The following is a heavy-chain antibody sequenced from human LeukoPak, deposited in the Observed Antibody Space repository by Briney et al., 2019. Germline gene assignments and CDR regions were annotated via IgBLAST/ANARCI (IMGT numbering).Heavy chain of an antibody. CDR3: ARRYHYYDSSGRFDY. Sequence: GGSLRLSCAASGFTFSSYAMSWVRQAPGRGLEWVANINQDGSVKYYVDSVKGRFTISRDNAKNSLYVQMNSLRAEDTAVYYCARRYHYYDSSGRFDYWGLGTLVTVSS. J-gene: IGHJ4*02. CDR1: GFTFSSYA. D-gene: IGHD3-22*01. V-gene: IGHV3-7*01. CDR2: INQDGSVK.